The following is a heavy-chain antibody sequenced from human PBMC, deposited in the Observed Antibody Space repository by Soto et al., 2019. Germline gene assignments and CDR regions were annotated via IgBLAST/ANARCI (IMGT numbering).Heavy chain of an antibody. CDR1: GGTFSSYT. V-gene: IGHV1-69*02. D-gene: IGHD2-2*02. J-gene: IGHJ4*02. CDR2: VIPVLEIA. Sequence: QVQLVQSGAEVKKPGSSVKVSCKASGGTFSSYTISWVRQAPGQGLEWMGRVIPVLEIANYAQKFQGRVTLTADKATSTAYMDLSSLKSEDTAVYYCARSRSCDSNSCYTPQPCDHWGKGTRVIVSS. CDR3: ARSRSCDSNSCYTPQPCDH.